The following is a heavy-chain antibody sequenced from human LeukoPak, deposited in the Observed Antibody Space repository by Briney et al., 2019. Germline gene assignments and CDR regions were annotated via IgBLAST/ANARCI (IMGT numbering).Heavy chain of an antibody. V-gene: IGHV4-30-2*01. D-gene: IGHD1-26*01. Sequence: SQTLSLTCAVSGGSISSGGSSWSWIRQPPGKGLERIGYIYHSGSTYYNPSLKSRVTISVDRSKNQFSLKLSSVTAADTAVYYCATSGSYPRFDYWGQGTLVTVSS. CDR1: GGSISSGGSS. CDR2: IYHSGST. J-gene: IGHJ4*02. CDR3: ATSGSYPRFDY.